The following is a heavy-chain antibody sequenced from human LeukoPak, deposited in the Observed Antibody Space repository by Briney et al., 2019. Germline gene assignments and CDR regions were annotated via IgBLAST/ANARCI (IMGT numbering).Heavy chain of an antibody. CDR2: MNPNSGNT. J-gene: IGHJ6*03. Sequence: EASVKVSCKASGYTFTSYDINWVRQATGQGLEWMGWMNPNSGNTGYAQKFQGRVTMTRNTSISTAYMELSSLRSEDTAVYYCARAGVIIYYYYMVVWGKGTTVTISS. D-gene: IGHD3-10*01. V-gene: IGHV1-8*01. CDR1: GYTFTSYD. CDR3: ARAGVIIYYYYMVV.